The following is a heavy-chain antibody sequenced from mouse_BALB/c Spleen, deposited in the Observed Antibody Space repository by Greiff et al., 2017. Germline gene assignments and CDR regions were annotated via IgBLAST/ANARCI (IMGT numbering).Heavy chain of an antibody. D-gene: IGHD3-1*01. CDR1: GFAFSSYD. CDR3: ARLRVYAMDY. Sequence: EVKLQESGGGLVKPGGSLKLSCAASGFAFSSYDMSWVRQTPEKRLEWVAYISSGGGSTYYPDTVKGRFTISRDNAKNTLYLQMSSLKSEDTAMYYCARLRVYAMDYWGQGTSVTVSS. J-gene: IGHJ4*01. CDR2: ISSGGGST. V-gene: IGHV5-12-1*01.